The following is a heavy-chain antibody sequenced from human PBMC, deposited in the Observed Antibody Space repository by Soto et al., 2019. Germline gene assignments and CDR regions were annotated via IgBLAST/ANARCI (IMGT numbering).Heavy chain of an antibody. D-gene: IGHD5-18*01. CDR1: GGSFSGYY. Sequence: PSETLSLTCAVYGGSFSGYYWSWIRQPPGKGLEWIGEINHSGSTNYNPSLKSRVTISVDTSKNQFSLKLSSVTAADTAVYYCARGRRGYSYGPSYYYGMDVWGQGTTVTV. V-gene: IGHV4-34*01. CDR3: ARGRRGYSYGPSYYYGMDV. J-gene: IGHJ6*02. CDR2: INHSGST.